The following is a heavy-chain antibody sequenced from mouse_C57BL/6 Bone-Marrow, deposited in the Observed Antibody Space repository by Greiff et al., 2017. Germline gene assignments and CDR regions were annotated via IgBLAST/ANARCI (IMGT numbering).Heavy chain of an antibody. D-gene: IGHD3-3*01. Sequence: QVQLQQPGAELVKPGASVKLSCKASGYTFTSSWMHWVQQRPGPGLEWIGMIHPNSGSPNYNEKFKSQATLTLDKSSSTSYMQLSSLTSEDSAVYYCARGGRNRYFDVWGTGTTVTVSS. CDR3: ARGGRNRYFDV. CDR2: IHPNSGSP. V-gene: IGHV1-64*01. J-gene: IGHJ1*03. CDR1: GYTFTSSW.